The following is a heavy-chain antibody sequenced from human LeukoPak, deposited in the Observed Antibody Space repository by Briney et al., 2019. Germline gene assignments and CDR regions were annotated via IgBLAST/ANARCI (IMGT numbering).Heavy chain of an antibody. CDR2: ISAYNGNT. J-gene: IGHJ6*04. CDR3: ARVNGLLWFGELLNYGMDV. D-gene: IGHD3-10*01. CDR1: GYTFTSYG. Sequence: ASVKVSCKASGYTFTSYGISWVRQAPGQGLDWMGWISAYNGNTNYAQKLQGRVTMTTDTSTSTAYMELRSLRSDDTAVYYCARVNGLLWFGELLNYGMDVWGKGTTVTVSS. V-gene: IGHV1-18*04.